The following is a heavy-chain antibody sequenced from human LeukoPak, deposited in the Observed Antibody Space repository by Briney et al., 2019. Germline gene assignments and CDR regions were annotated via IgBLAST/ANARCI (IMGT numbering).Heavy chain of an antibody. D-gene: IGHD3-22*01. CDR2: IYYSGST. Sequence: TSETLSLTCTVSGGSISSYYWSWIRQPPGKGLEWIGYIYYSGSTNYNPSLKSRVTISVDTSKNQFSLKLSSVTAADTAVYYCARYSSDSSGFPNYFDYWGQGTLVTVSS. J-gene: IGHJ4*02. V-gene: IGHV4-59*01. CDR3: ARYSSDSSGFPNYFDY. CDR1: GGSISSYY.